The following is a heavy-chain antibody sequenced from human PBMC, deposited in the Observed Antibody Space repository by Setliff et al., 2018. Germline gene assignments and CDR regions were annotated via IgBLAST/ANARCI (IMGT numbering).Heavy chain of an antibody. CDR1: GFDYA. CDR2: ISGGADKT. D-gene: IGHD2-21*02. CDR3: ARFAKCGGHCWNDY. Sequence: GGSLRLSCVVSGFDYAMSWVRQAPGKRLEWVSSISGGADKTYYADSVRGRFTISRDNSKNILYLQMNSLRPEDTAVYYCARFAKCGGHCWNDYWGQGTRVTVPQ. V-gene: IGHV3-23*01. J-gene: IGHJ4*02.